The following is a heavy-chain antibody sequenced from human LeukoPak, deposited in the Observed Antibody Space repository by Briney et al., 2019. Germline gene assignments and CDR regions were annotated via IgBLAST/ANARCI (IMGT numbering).Heavy chain of an antibody. J-gene: IGHJ3*02. D-gene: IGHD6-19*01. CDR1: GYTFTSYY. Sequence: GASVNVSCTASGYTFTSYYMHWVRQAPGQGLEWMGIINTSGGITSYAQKFQGRVTMTSDTSTSTDYMKLSSLSSEDTAVYYCARGDRERYSSGWTDAFDIWGQGTMVTVSS. CDR3: ARGDRERYSSGWTDAFDI. CDR2: INTSGGIT. V-gene: IGHV1-46*01.